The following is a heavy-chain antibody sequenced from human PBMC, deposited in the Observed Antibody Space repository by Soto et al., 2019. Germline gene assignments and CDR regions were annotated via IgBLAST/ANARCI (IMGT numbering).Heavy chain of an antibody. CDR2: IYYSGST. CDR3: ARARGARYFDY. CDR1: GVSISSGDYY. V-gene: IGHV4-30-4*01. J-gene: IGHJ4*02. Sequence: SETLSLTCTVSGVSISSGDYYWSWIRQPPGKGLEWIGYIYYSGSTYYNPSLKSRVTISVDTSKNQFSLKLSSVTAADTAVYYCARARGARYFDYWGQGTLVTVSS. D-gene: IGHD2-15*01.